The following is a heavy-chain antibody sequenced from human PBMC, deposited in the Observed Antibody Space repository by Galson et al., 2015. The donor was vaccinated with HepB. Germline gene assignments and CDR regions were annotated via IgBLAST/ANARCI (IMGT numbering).Heavy chain of an antibody. Sequence: SVKVSCKASGDTFNIYGINWVRQAPGQGLEWMGWISAYNGNTDYAQKFKGRVTMTTDTSTSTAYMELRSLRSDDTAVFYCAFAPYWYDDSGYYYANYFHQWGQGTLVSVSS. J-gene: IGHJ1*01. CDR3: AFAPYWYDDSGYYYANYFHQ. D-gene: IGHD3-22*01. CDR2: ISAYNGNT. CDR1: GDTFNIYG. V-gene: IGHV1-18*01.